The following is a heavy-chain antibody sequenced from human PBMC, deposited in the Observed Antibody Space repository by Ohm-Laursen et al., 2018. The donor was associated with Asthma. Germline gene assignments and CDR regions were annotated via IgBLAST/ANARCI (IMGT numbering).Heavy chain of an antibody. Sequence: SLRLSCTAFGFIFSDYDMHWARQAPGKGLEWLAVISYDSSLKYYADSVNGRFTISRDDFKSTLYLQMNSLRADDTALYYCARDVMDWYSPALDFWGQGSLVTVSS. CDR2: ISYDSSLK. J-gene: IGHJ4*02. CDR1: GFIFSDYD. CDR3: ARDVMDWYSPALDF. V-gene: IGHV3-30-3*01. D-gene: IGHD3/OR15-3a*01.